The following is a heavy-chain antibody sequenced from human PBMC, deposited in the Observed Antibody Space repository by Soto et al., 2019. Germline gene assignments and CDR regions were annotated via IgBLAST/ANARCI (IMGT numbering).Heavy chain of an antibody. CDR1: GGTFSSYA. CDR3: XRPDAFTVTIGRFQH. V-gene: IGHV1-69*01. D-gene: IGHD4-17*01. CDR2: IIPIFGTA. Sequence: QVQLVQSGAEVKKPGSSVKVSCKASGGTFSSYAISWVRQAPGQGLEWMGGIIPIFGTANYAQKLQGRGTITADESTSXAXMELXXXXXXXXXXXXXXRPDAFTVTIGRFQHWGQGTLVTVSS. J-gene: IGHJ1*01.